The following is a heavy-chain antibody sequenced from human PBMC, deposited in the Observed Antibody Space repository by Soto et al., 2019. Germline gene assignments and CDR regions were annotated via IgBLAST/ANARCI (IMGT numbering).Heavy chain of an antibody. D-gene: IGHD2-2*02. CDR1: GYSFTSYW. Sequence: GESLKISCKGSGYSFTSYWISWVRQMPGKGLEWIGRIDPSDSYTNYSPSFQGHVTISADKSISTAYLQWSSLKASDTAMYYCAGRYCSSTSCYSSEYWGQGTLVTVSS. CDR2: IDPSDSYT. V-gene: IGHV5-10-1*01. J-gene: IGHJ4*02. CDR3: AGRYCSSTSCYSSEY.